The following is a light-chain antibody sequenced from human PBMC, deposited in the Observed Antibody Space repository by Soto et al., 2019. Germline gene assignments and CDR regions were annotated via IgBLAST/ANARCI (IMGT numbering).Light chain of an antibody. CDR3: QQYGRT. Sequence: EIVLTQSPSALSLSPGERGTLSCRASESVTNYLAWYQQKPGRAPRLLVYDVSNRAAGIPARFSGGGSGRDFTLTISNLEPEDFAMYYCQQYGRTFGLGIKVDVK. V-gene: IGKV3-11*02. CDR2: DVS. CDR1: ESVTNY. J-gene: IGKJ1*01.